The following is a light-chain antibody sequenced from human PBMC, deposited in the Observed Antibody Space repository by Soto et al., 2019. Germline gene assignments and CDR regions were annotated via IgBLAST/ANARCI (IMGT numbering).Light chain of an antibody. V-gene: IGKV3-11*01. CDR2: DAS. CDR1: QSVSSY. Sequence: EIVLTQSPATLSLSPGERATLSCRASQSVSSYLAWYQQKPGQAPRLLIYDASNRATGIPARFSGSGSGTDFTLTISSLEPEDFAVYYCQQRSNGLTCGPGTKVDIK. CDR3: QQRSNGLT. J-gene: IGKJ3*01.